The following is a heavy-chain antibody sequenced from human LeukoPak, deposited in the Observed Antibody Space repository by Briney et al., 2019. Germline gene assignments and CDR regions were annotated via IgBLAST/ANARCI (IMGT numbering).Heavy chain of an antibody. Sequence: GASVKVSCKASGYTFTSYAMNWVRQAPGQGLEWMGWINTNTGNPTYAQGFTGRFVFSLDTSVSTAYLQISSLKAEDTAVYYCATGAYYDILTGYYTDYYFDYWGQGTLVTVSS. CDR3: ATGAYYDILTGYYTDYYFDY. D-gene: IGHD3-9*01. CDR1: GYTFTSYA. J-gene: IGHJ4*02. V-gene: IGHV7-4-1*02. CDR2: INTNTGNP.